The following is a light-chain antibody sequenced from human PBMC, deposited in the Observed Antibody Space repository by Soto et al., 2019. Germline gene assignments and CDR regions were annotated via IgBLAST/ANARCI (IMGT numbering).Light chain of an antibody. V-gene: IGLV2-14*01. CDR2: DVS. CDR3: MSYTSSNSRV. Sequence: QSALTQPASVSGSPGQSITISCTGTSSDVGGYNYVSWYQQHPGKGPKLMIYDVSNRPSGVSNRFSGSKSGNTASLTISWLQAEDEADYYCMSYTSSNSRVFGGGTQRTVL. J-gene: IGLJ2*01. CDR1: SSDVGGYNY.